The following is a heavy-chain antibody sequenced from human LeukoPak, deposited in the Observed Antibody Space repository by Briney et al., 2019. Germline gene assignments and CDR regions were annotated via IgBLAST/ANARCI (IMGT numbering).Heavy chain of an antibody. J-gene: IGHJ5*02. CDR3: ARQYSSSFYWFDP. CDR2: IYHSGST. V-gene: IGHV4-38-2*02. Sequence: PSETLSLTCTVSGYSINSGYYWGWIRQPPGKGLEWIGSIYHSGSTYYNPSLKSRVTISVDTSKNQFSLKLSSVTAADTAVYYCARQYSSSFYWFDPWGQGTLVTVSS. CDR1: GYSINSGYY. D-gene: IGHD6-6*01.